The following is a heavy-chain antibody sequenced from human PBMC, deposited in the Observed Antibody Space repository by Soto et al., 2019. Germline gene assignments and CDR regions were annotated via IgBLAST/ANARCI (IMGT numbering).Heavy chain of an antibody. CDR1: GFTFSSYG. J-gene: IGHJ4*02. Sequence: GGSLRLSCAASGFTFSSYGMHWVRQAPGKGLEWVAAIWYDGSNKYYADSVKGRFTISRDNSKNTLYLQMNSLRAEDTAVYYCARDPHDYGDYEDDRSFDYWGQGTLVTVSS. D-gene: IGHD4-17*01. CDR2: IWYDGSNK. CDR3: ARDPHDYGDYEDDRSFDY. V-gene: IGHV3-33*01.